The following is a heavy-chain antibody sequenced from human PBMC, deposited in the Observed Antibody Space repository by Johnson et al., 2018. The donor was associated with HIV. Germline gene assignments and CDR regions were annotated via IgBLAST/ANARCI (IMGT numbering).Heavy chain of an antibody. CDR1: RITLSSYG. CDR2: ISWNRGSI. Sequence: QVQLVESGGGVVQPGRSLRLSCAASRITLSSYGMHWVRQAPGKGLEWVSVISWNRGSIGYADSVTGRFTISRDNAKTSLYLQMNSLKAEDTAVYYCAREGIVGATGPGPTLQDAFDIWGQGTMVTVSS. J-gene: IGHJ3*02. V-gene: IGHV3-NL1*01. D-gene: IGHD1-26*01. CDR3: AREGIVGATGPGPTLQDAFDI.